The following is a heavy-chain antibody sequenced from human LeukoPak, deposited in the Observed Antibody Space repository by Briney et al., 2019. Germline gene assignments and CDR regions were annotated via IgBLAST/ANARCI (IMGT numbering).Heavy chain of an antibody. CDR1: GFTFSSYA. Sequence: GGSLKLSCAASGFTFSSYAMSWVRQAPGKGLEWVSVISNSAGSTFYADSVKGRFTISRDNSKNTLYLQMNSLRAEDTAVYYCAKRASGSGTSLYYFDYWGQGTLVTVSS. J-gene: IGHJ4*02. CDR2: ISNSAGST. CDR3: AKRASGSGTSLYYFDY. D-gene: IGHD3-10*01. V-gene: IGHV3-23*01.